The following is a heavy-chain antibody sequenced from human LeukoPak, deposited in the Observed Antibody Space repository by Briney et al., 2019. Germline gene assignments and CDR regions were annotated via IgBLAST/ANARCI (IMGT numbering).Heavy chain of an antibody. Sequence: PGGSLRLSCAASGFSVSNTYITWFRQAPGKGLEWVAVISFDGSQKYYADSVKGRFTISRDTFKNTLFLQMDSLSGEDTGFYYCARSDRGDYNFDYWGQGTLVTVSS. CDR3: ARSDRGDYNFDY. J-gene: IGHJ4*02. D-gene: IGHD4-17*01. CDR1: GFSVSNTY. CDR2: ISFDGSQK. V-gene: IGHV3-30*03.